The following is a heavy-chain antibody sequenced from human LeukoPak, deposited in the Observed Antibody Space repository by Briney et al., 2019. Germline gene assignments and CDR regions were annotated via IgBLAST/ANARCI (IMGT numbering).Heavy chain of an antibody. Sequence: GKSLRLSCAASGFTFNNYGMHWVRRAPGKGLEWVAVISYDGRNKHYPDSMKGRFTISRDISTDTLWLQMDSLRTEDTAVYYCAKGPLRGTAAAIDYWGQGTLVTVSS. V-gene: IGHV3-30*18. CDR2: ISYDGRNK. CDR1: GFTFNNYG. CDR3: AKGPLRGTAAAIDY. J-gene: IGHJ4*02. D-gene: IGHD2-2*01.